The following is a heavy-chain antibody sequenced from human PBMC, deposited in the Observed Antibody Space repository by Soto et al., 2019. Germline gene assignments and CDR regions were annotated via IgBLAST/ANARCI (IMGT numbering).Heavy chain of an antibody. CDR2: ISYDGSNK. V-gene: IGHV3-30*18. J-gene: IGHJ6*02. CDR1: GFTFSSYG. Sequence: QVQLVESGGGVVQPGRSLRLSCAASGFTFSSYGMHWVHQAPGKGLEWVAVISYDGSNKYYADSVKGRFTISRDNSKNTLYLQMNSLRAEDTAEYYCAKTYYYGSGSYVNGMDVWGQGTTVTVSS. D-gene: IGHD3-10*01. CDR3: AKTYYYGSGSYVNGMDV.